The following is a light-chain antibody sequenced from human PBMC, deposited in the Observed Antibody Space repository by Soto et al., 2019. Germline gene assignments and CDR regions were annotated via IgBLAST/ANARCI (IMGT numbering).Light chain of an antibody. CDR1: QSVSSN. Sequence: EIVMTQSPATLSVSPGEGATLSCRASQSVSSNLAWYQQKPGQAPRLLIYGASTRAPGIPARFSGSGFGTDFTLTISGLQSEDFAIYYCQQYSNGWWTFGQGTKVEIK. V-gene: IGKV3-15*01. J-gene: IGKJ1*01. CDR3: QQYSNGWWT. CDR2: GAS.